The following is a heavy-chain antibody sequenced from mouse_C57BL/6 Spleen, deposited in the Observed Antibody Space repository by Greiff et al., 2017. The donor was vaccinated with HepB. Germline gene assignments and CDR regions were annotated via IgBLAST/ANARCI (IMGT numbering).Heavy chain of an antibody. Sequence: QVQLQQSGAELVRPGTSVKVSCKASGYAFTNYLIEWVKQRPGQGLEWIGVINPGSGGTNYNEKFKGKATLTADKSSSTAYMQLSSLTSEDSAVYFCARPGDSNYGYYAMDYWGQGTSVTVSS. J-gene: IGHJ4*01. CDR3: ARPGDSNYGYYAMDY. D-gene: IGHD2-5*01. CDR2: INPGSGGT. V-gene: IGHV1-54*01. CDR1: GYAFTNYL.